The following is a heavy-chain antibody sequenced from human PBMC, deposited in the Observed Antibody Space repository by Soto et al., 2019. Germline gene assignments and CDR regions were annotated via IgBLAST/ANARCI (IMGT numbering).Heavy chain of an antibody. CDR3: ARGRIIITFGGVIVDFDY. CDR2: ISAYNGNT. Sequence: QVQLVQSGAEVKKPGASVKVSCKSSGYTFTSYGISWVRQAPGQGLVWMGWISAYNGNTNYAQKLQCRVTMTTDTATRTAYMALRRVRSEDTDVYYCARGRIIITFGGVIVDFDYWGQGTLVTVSS. V-gene: IGHV1-18*01. D-gene: IGHD3-16*02. J-gene: IGHJ4*02. CDR1: GYTFTSYG.